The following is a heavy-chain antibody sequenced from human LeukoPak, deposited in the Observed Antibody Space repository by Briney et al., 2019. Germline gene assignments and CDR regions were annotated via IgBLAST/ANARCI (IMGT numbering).Heavy chain of an antibody. J-gene: IGHJ6*03. CDR1: GFTFSSYE. Sequence: PGGALRLSCAASGFTFSSYEMNWVRQAPGKGLEWVSYISSSNNYIYYGDSVKGRFTISRDDAKNSLFLQMNSLRAEDTATYYCARGEFGDYYYFYMDVWGKGTTVTVSS. V-gene: IGHV3-21*05. D-gene: IGHD2/OR15-2a*01. CDR2: ISSSNNYI. CDR3: ARGEFGDYYYFYMDV.